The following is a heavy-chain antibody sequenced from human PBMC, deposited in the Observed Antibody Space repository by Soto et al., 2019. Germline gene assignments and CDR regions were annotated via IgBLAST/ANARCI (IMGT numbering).Heavy chain of an antibody. V-gene: IGHV1-3*01. J-gene: IGHJ2*01. CDR2: INAGNGNT. CDR1: GYTFTSYA. Sequence: ALVKVSCKASGYTFTSYAMHWVRQAPGQRLEWMGWINAGNGNTKYSQKFQGRVTITRDTSASTAYMELSSLRSEDTAVYYCARAPSWWYFDLWGRGTLVTVSS. CDR3: ARAPSWWYFDL.